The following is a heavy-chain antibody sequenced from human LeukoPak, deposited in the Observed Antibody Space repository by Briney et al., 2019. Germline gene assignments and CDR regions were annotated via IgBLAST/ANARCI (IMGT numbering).Heavy chain of an antibody. Sequence: ASVKVSCKASGYTFTSYYMHWVRQAPGQGLEWMGIINPSGGSTSYAQKFQGRVTMTRDMSTSTVYMELSSLRSEDTAVYYCAKDGGDYDYVWGSYRYQSFDYWGQGTLVTVSS. J-gene: IGHJ4*02. CDR1: GYTFTSYY. V-gene: IGHV1-46*01. CDR2: INPSGGST. CDR3: AKDGGDYDYVWGSYRYQSFDY. D-gene: IGHD3-16*02.